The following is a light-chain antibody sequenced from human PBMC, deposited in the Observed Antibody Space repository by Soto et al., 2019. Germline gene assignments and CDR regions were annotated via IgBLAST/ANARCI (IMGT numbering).Light chain of an antibody. Sequence: DIVMTQSPDSLAVSLGERATINCNSSQSVLYSSNNKNYLAGYQQKPGQPPKLLIYWASTRESGVPDRFSGSGSGTDFTLTISSLQAEDVAVYYCQQYYSTPPTFGQGTKLEIK. CDR2: WAS. CDR3: QQYYSTPPT. V-gene: IGKV4-1*01. J-gene: IGKJ2*01. CDR1: QSVLYSSNNKNY.